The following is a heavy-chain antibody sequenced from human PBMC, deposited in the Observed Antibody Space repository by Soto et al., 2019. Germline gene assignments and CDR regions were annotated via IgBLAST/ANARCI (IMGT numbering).Heavy chain of an antibody. CDR3: ASVLYYYYGMDV. J-gene: IGHJ6*02. V-gene: IGHV3-48*02. Sequence: EVQLVESGGGLVQPGGSLRLSCAASGFTFSSYSMNWVRQAPGKGLEWVSYISSSSSTIYYADSVKGRFTISRDNAKNTLYLQMNSLRDEDTAVYYCASVLYYYYGMDVWGQGTTVTVSS. CDR2: ISSSSSTI. CDR1: GFTFSSYS.